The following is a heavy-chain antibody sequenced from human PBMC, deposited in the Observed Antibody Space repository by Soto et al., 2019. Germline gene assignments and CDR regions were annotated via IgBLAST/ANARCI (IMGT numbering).Heavy chain of an antibody. CDR1: GCTFSSYT. J-gene: IGHJ4*02. V-gene: IGHV1-69*02. CDR2: IIPILGIA. D-gene: IGHD6-13*01. Sequence: SVKVSCEASGCTFSSYTISWVRQAPGQGLEWMGRIIPILGIANYAQKFQGRVTMTEDTSTDTAYMELSSLRSEDTAVYYCATGDSSSWYWNFDYWGQGTLVTVSS. CDR3: ATGDSSSWYWNFDY.